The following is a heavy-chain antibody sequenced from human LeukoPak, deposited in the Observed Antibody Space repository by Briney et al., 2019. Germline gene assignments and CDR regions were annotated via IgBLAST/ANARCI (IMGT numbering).Heavy chain of an antibody. CDR3: GKDWKLDY. V-gene: IGHV3-23*01. CDR2: IGDKGVDT. Sequence: GGSPRLSCAASGFTFNNYAMSWVRQAPGKGLEWVAAIGDKGVDTKYADSVKGRFTISRDNSKNTLYLQMNSLRVEDTAIYYCGKDWKLDYWGQGTLVTVSS. J-gene: IGHJ4*02. CDR1: GFTFNNYA. D-gene: IGHD1-1*01.